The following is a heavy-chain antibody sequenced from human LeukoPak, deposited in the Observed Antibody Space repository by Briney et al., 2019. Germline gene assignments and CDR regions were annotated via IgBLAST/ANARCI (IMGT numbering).Heavy chain of an antibody. CDR1: GYTFTRYG. CDR3: AKGGRWELPRPYAFDI. J-gene: IGHJ3*02. Sequence: ASVKVSCKASGYTFTRYGISWVRQAPGKGLEWMGWIGVDDGHTIYAQKFQGRVTMTTDTSTSTAYMELRSLRSDDTALYYCAKGGRWELPRPYAFDIWGQGTMVTVSS. D-gene: IGHD1-26*01. V-gene: IGHV1-18*01. CDR2: IGVDDGHT.